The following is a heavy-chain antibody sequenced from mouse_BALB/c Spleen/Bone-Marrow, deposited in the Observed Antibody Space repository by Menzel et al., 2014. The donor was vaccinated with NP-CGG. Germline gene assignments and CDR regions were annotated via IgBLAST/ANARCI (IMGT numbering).Heavy chain of an antibody. J-gene: IGHJ3*01. V-gene: IGHV1-54*03. D-gene: IGHD1-1*01. Sequence: CGAELVRPGTSVKVSCKASGYAFTNYLIEWVKQRPGQGLEWIGMINPGSAGTNYNEKSKGKATLTADKSSSTAYMQLSSLTSDDSAVYFCARELPRGFAYWGQGTLVTVSA. CDR1: GYAFTNYL. CDR3: ARELPRGFAY. CDR2: INPGSAGT.